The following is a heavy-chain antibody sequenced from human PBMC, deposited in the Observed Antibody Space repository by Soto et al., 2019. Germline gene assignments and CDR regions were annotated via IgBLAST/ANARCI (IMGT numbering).Heavy chain of an antibody. D-gene: IGHD3-10*01. CDR3: AISGTPEYFDL. V-gene: IGHV4-31*03. J-gene: IGHJ2*01. CDR2: IYYSGST. CDR1: GGSISSGGYY. Sequence: QVQLQESGPGLVKPSQTLSLTCTVSGGSISSGGYYWSWIRQHPGKGLEWIGYIYYSGSTYYNPSLKSXXTXPXATSKNQFSLKLSSVTAADTAVYYGAISGTPEYFDLWGRGTLVTVSS.